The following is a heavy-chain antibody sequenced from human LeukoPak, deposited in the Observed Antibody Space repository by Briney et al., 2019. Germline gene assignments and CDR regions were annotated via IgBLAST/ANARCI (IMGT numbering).Heavy chain of an antibody. D-gene: IGHD1/OR15-1a*01. Sequence: PSETLSLTCTVSGGSISSGDYYCSWIRQPPGKGLEWIGYIYYSGSTYYNPSLKSRVTISVDTSKNQFSLKLSSVTAADTAVYYCARVEQFEFDPWGQGTLFTVSS. V-gene: IGHV4-30-4*08. CDR2: IYYSGST. J-gene: IGHJ5*02. CDR1: GGSISSGDYY. CDR3: ARVEQFEFDP.